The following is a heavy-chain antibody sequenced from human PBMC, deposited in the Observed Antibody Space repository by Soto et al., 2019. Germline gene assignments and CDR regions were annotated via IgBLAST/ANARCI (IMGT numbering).Heavy chain of an antibody. V-gene: IGHV4-59*11. Sequence: QVQLQESGPGLVKPSETLSLTCNVSGASISSHSWSWIRQSPGKGLEWIGYMSNRGSTYSNPSLKSRVTISIESSKNQFFLNLRSVTSADTAVYYCARIGRSGLHQVSYFHPWGQGTLVPVSS. CDR3: ARIGRSGLHQVSYFHP. CDR2: MSNRGST. J-gene: IGHJ5*02. CDR1: GASISSHS. D-gene: IGHD6-19*01.